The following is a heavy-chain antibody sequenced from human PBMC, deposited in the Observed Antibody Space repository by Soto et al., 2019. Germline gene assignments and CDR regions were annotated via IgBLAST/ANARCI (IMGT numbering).Heavy chain of an antibody. V-gene: IGHV4-59*08. J-gene: IGHJ4*02. CDR2: IYYSGST. Sequence: SETLSLTCTVSRGSISSYYWSWIRQPPGKGLEWIGYIYYSGSTNYNPSLKSRVTISVDTSKNQFSLKLNSVTAADTAVYYCARHQGSSSWPLDYWGQGTLVTVSS. CDR3: ARHQGSSSWPLDY. D-gene: IGHD6-13*01. CDR1: RGSISSYY.